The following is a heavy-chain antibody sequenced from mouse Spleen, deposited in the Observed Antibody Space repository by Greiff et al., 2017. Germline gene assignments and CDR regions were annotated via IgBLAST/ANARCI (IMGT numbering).Heavy chain of an antibody. J-gene: IGHJ4*01. CDR1: GFTFSSYG. CDR2: ISSGGSYT. D-gene: IGHD1-1*01. Sequence: EVHLVESGGDLVKPGGSLKLSCAASGFTFSSYGMSWVRQTPDKRLEWVATISSGGSYTYYPDSVKGRFTISRDNAKNTLYLQMSSLKSEDTAMYYCARRELLRYAMDYWGQGTSVTVSS. V-gene: IGHV5-6*01. CDR3: ARRELLRYAMDY.